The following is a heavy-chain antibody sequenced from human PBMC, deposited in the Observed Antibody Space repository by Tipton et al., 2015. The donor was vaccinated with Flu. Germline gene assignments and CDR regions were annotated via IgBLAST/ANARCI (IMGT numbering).Heavy chain of an antibody. J-gene: IGHJ3*02. CDR3: ARTNYDEDGGYSYRSDVGAFDI. D-gene: IGHD2-21*01. CDR2: INPSGGST. Sequence: QLVQSGAEVKKPGASVKVSRKASGYTFTSYYMHWVRQAPGQGLEWMGIINPSGGSTSYAQKFQGRVTMTRDTSTSTVYMELSSLRSEDMAVYHCARTNYDEDGGYSYRSDVGAFDIWGQRTTVTVSS. CDR1: GYTFTSYY. V-gene: IGHV1-46*01.